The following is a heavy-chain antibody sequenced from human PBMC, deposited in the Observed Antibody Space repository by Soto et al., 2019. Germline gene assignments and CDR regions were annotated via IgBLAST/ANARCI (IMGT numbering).Heavy chain of an antibody. D-gene: IGHD1-1*01. Sequence: QVHLVQSGAEVKKPGASVKVSCQGSGYAFTTYGITWVRQAPGQGLEWMGWISSHNGNTNYAQKLQGRVTVTRDTYTSTAYMELRSVRYYDTSVYYCARGRYGDYWGQGALVTVSS. CDR2: ISSHNGNT. V-gene: IGHV1-18*01. CDR1: GYAFTTYG. J-gene: IGHJ4*02. CDR3: ARGRYGDY.